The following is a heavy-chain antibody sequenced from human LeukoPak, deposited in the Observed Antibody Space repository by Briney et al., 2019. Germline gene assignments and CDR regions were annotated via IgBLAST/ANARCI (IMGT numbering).Heavy chain of an antibody. CDR3: ARETENYSSGWYGWFDP. D-gene: IGHD6-19*01. V-gene: IGHV4-4*07. Sequence: SETPSLTCTVSGGSISSYYWSWIRQPAGKGLEWIGRIYTSGSTNYNPSLKSRVTMSVDTSKNQSSMKLSSVTAADTAVYSCARETENYSSGWYGWFDPWGQGTLVTVSS. CDR1: GGSISSYY. J-gene: IGHJ5*02. CDR2: IYTSGST.